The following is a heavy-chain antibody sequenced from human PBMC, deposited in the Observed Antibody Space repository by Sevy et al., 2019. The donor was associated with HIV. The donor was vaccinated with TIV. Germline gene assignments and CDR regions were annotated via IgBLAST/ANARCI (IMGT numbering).Heavy chain of an antibody. Sequence: GGSLRLSCAASGFTFSSYAMSWVRQAPGKGLEWVSAISGSGISTYHADSVKGRFTISRDNSKNTLYLQMNNLRAEDTAVFYCAKGIGYSGYETDYWGQGTLVTVSS. CDR2: ISGSGIST. CDR3: AKGIGYSGYETDY. D-gene: IGHD5-12*01. J-gene: IGHJ4*02. CDR1: GFTFSSYA. V-gene: IGHV3-23*01.